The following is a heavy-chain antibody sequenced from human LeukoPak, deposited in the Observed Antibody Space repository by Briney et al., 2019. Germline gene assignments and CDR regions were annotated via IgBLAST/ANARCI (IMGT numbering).Heavy chain of an antibody. J-gene: IGHJ4*02. D-gene: IGHD3-22*01. Sequence: SETLSLTCTVSGGSISSGAYYWSWIRQHPGKGLEWIGYMYYRGSTYYNPSLKSRVTISVDTSKNQFSLKLSSVTAADTAVYYCARDRLWLYDSSGYPHYYFDYWGQGTLVTVSS. CDR3: ARDRLWLYDSSGYPHYYFDY. CDR1: GGSISSGAYY. CDR2: MYYRGST. V-gene: IGHV4-31*03.